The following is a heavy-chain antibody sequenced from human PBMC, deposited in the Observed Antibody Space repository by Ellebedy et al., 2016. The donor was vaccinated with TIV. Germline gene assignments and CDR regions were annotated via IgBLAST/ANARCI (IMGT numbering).Heavy chain of an antibody. Sequence: GESLKISCAASGFTFEEHGMTWVRQAPGKGLEWVSTINWTGATTGYVDSVKGRFTISRDNAKKSLYLQMNSLRAEDTAVYYCARGVLTGPDNYWGQGTLVTVSS. D-gene: IGHD3-9*01. CDR1: GFTFEEHG. J-gene: IGHJ4*02. CDR2: INWTGATT. V-gene: IGHV3-20*04. CDR3: ARGVLTGPDNY.